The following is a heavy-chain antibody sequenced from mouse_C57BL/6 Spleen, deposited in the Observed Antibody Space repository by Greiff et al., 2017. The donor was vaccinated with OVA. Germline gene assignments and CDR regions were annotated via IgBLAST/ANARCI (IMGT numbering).Heavy chain of an antibody. CDR2: IYPGDGDT. Sequence: VQLQQSGPELVKPGASVKISCKASGYAFSSSWMNWVKQRPGKGLEWIGRIYPGDGDTNYNGKFKGKATLTADKSSSTAYMQLSSLTSEDSAVYVCASRNYYAMDYWGQGTSVTVSS. V-gene: IGHV1-82*01. CDR1: GYAFSSSW. CDR3: ASRNYYAMDY. J-gene: IGHJ4*01.